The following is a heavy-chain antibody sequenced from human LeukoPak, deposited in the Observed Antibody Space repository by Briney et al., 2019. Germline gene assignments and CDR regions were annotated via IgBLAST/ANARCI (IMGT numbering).Heavy chain of an antibody. V-gene: IGHV3-66*01. CDR2: IYSGGST. CDR3: ARALELELRGLWFDP. D-gene: IGHD1-7*01. J-gene: IGHJ5*02. CDR1: GFTVSSNY. Sequence: GGSLRLSCAASGFTVSSNYMSWVRQAPGKGLEWVSVIYSGGSTYYADSVKGRFTISRDNSKNTLYLQMNSLRAEDTAVYYCARALELELRGLWFDPWGQGTLVTVSS.